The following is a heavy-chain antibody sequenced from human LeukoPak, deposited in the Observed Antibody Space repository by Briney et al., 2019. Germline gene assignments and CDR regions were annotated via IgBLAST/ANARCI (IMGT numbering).Heavy chain of an antibody. Sequence: SMKVSCTASGDTFSSYAFSWVRQAPGQGLEWMGGIIPIFETPNYAQKFQGRVTITADESTSTVYMELSSLRSEDTALYYCATGGGYSHDSPLKYFYYNIDVWGKGTTVIVSS. D-gene: IGHD5-18*01. J-gene: IGHJ6*03. V-gene: IGHV1-69*13. CDR2: IIPIFETP. CDR1: GDTFSSYA. CDR3: ATGGGYSHDSPLKYFYYNIDV.